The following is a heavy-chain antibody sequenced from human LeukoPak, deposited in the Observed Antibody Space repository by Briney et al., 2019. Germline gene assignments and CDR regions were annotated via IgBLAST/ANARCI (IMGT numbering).Heavy chain of an antibody. CDR1: GFTFSTYG. CDR2: ISYDGSHI. CDR3: ARDPTFYYGSGSFWYFDY. Sequence: GGSLRLSCAASGFTFSTYGLHWVRQAPGKGLEWVAVISYDGSHIYYADSVKGRFTISRDNSKNTLYLQMNSLRAEDTAAYYCARDPTFYYGSGSFWYFDYWGQGTLVTVSS. V-gene: IGHV3-30*03. D-gene: IGHD3-10*01. J-gene: IGHJ4*02.